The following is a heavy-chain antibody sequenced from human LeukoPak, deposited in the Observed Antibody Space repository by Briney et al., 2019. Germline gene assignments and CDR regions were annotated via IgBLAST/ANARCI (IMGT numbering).Heavy chain of an antibody. Sequence: GASVKVSCKVVAYDFTGYCIHWVRQAPGQGPEWMGRLNPNTGHAVYAFKFQGRVTITGDTSSNTAYMEVTRLTSDDTALYYCAKDRDGANRIILWGQGTLVTVSS. J-gene: IGHJ4*02. CDR3: AKDRDGANRIIL. CDR1: AYDFTGYC. V-gene: IGHV1-2*06. CDR2: LNPNTGHA. D-gene: IGHD5-24*01.